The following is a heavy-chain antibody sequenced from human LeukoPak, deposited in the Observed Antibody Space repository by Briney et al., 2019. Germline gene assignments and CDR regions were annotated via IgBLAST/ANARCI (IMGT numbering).Heavy chain of an antibody. CDR3: ARVGHYCYYMDV. Sequence: GGSLRLSCAASGFTVSSNYISWVRQAPGKGLEWVSVIYSGGSTYYADSVKGRFTISRDNSKNTLYLQMNSLRAEDTAVYYCARVGHYCYYMDVWGKRTTVTVSS. V-gene: IGHV3-53*01. CDR1: GFTVSSNY. J-gene: IGHJ6*03. CDR2: IYSGGST.